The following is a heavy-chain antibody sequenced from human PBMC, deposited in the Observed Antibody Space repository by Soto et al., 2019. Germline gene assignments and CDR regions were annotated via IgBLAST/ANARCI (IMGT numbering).Heavy chain of an antibody. CDR2: IYTSGST. Sequence: PSETLSLTCTVSGGSMSSYYWSWIRQPAGKGLERIGRIYTSGSTNYNPYLKSRVTISVDTSKNQFSLKLSSGTAADTSVYYCARDQSLRYPLLQHYYYYGMDVWGQGTTVTVPS. J-gene: IGHJ6*02. CDR3: ARDQSLRYPLLQHYYYYGMDV. V-gene: IGHV4-4*07. D-gene: IGHD2-2*01. CDR1: GGSMSSYY.